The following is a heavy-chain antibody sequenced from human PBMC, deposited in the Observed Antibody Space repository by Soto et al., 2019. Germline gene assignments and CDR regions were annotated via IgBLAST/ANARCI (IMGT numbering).Heavy chain of an antibody. D-gene: IGHD2-8*01. CDR2: ISWNSGSI. CDR3: AIDANGVWRAYYGTDV. Sequence: PGGSLRLSCAASGFTFDAYAMHWVRQAPGKGLEWVSGISWNSGSIGYADSVKGRFTISRDNAKNSLYLQMNSLRAEDTALYYCAIDANGVWRAYYGTDVWGQGTTVTVSS. CDR1: GFTFDAYA. J-gene: IGHJ6*02. V-gene: IGHV3-9*01.